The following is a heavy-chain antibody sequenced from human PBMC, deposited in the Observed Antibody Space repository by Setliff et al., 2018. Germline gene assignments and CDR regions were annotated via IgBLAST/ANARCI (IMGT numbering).Heavy chain of an antibody. CDR3: ARDPLYRENLSRVFDF. V-gene: IGHV3-23*01. J-gene: IGHJ3*01. CDR1: AFTFSRYA. D-gene: IGHD3-16*02. CDR2: ISGSGGST. Sequence: GGSLRLSCAASAFTFSRYAMSWVRQSPGKGLEWVSAISGSGGSTYYADSVKGRFTISRDNSKNTLYLQMSSLRADDTAVYYCARDPLYRENLSRVFDFWGQGTMVTVSS.